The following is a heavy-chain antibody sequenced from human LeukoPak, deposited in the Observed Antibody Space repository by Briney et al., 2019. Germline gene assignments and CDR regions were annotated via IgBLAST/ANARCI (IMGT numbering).Heavy chain of an antibody. CDR2: ISGSRDDT. J-gene: IGHJ4*02. D-gene: IGHD6-19*01. CDR1: GFTFNSYA. CDR3: ARRSSYSSGWFDY. Sequence: GGSLSLSCAASGFTFNSYAMSWVRQAPGKGLEWVSAISGSRDDTDYADSVRGRFTISRDKSKNTLYLQMNSLRAEDTAVYYCARRSSYSSGWFDYWGQGTLVTVSS. V-gene: IGHV3-23*01.